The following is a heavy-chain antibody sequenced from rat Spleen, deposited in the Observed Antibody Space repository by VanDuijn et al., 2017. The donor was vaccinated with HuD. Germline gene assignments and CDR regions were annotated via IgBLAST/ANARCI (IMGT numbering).Heavy chain of an antibody. J-gene: IGHJ4*01. D-gene: IGHD1-9*01. CDR1: GFTFDDYG. CDR2: ISWGGSST. Sequence: EVQLVESGGGLVQPGRSLKLSCAASGFTFDDYGMAWVRQAPKNGLEWVASISWGGSSTYYPDNVKGRFTISRDNAKNALYLQMNNLRSEDTAIYYCTTEHTMGTWDAWGQGASVTVSS. CDR3: TTEHTMGTWDA. V-gene: IGHV5-7*01.